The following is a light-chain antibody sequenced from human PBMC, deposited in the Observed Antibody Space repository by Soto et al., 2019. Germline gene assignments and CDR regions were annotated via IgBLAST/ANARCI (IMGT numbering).Light chain of an antibody. CDR1: QSLVSSDGNTY. V-gene: IGKV2-30*01. CDR3: MQGTYRPLP. CDR2: KVS. Sequence: DVVMTQSPLSLPVTLGQPASITCRSSQSLVSSDGNTYLNWFQQRPGQSPRRLIYKVSNRDSGVPDRFSGSGSDTDFTLEISRVEAEDVGVYYCMQGTYRPLPFGGGTKVEIK. J-gene: IGKJ4*01.